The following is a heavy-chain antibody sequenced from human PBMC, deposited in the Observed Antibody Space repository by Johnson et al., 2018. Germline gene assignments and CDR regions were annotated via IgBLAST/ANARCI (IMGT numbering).Heavy chain of an antibody. D-gene: IGHD3-22*01. Sequence: VQLVQAGGGLVKPGGSLRLSCAASGFTFSSYSMNWVRQAQGKGLERVSSISSSSIYIYYADSVKGRFTISRDNANNSLYLKMKSLRAEDTAVYYFARGAAITMIVVVPHDYWGQGTLVTVSS. V-gene: IGHV3-21*01. CDR1: GFTFSSYS. J-gene: IGHJ4*02. CDR3: ARGAAITMIVVVPHDY. CDR2: ISSSSIYI.